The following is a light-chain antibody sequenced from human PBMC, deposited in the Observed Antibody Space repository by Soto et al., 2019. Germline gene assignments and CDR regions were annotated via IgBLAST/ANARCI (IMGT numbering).Light chain of an antibody. CDR3: QQYGSSPGT. Sequence: EIVLTQSPATLSLSPGERATLSCGASQRVSSSYLAWYQQKPGLAPRLLIYDASSRATGIPDRFSGSGSGTDFTLTISRLEPEDFAVYYCQQYGSSPGTFGGGTKVEIK. V-gene: IGKV3D-20*01. J-gene: IGKJ4*01. CDR2: DAS. CDR1: QRVSSSY.